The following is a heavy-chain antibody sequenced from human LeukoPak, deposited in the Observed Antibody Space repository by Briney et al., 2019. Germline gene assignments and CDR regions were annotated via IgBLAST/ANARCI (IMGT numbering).Heavy chain of an antibody. CDR1: GGSISSYY. CDR2: IYYSGST. V-gene: IGHV4-59*01. CDR3: ARQASGWYIRAGDYFDY. J-gene: IGHJ4*02. D-gene: IGHD6-19*01. Sequence: SETLSLTCTVSGGSISSYYWSRIRQPPGKGLEWIGYIYYSGSTNYNPSLKSRVTISVDTSKNQFSLKLSSVTAADTAVYYCARQASGWYIRAGDYFDYWGQGTLVTVSS.